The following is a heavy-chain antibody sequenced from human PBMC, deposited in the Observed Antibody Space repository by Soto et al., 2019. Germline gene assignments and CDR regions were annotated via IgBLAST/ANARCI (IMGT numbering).Heavy chain of an antibody. J-gene: IGHJ4*02. CDR2: IYTGDSDT. CDR3: AIRGASQWLKF. V-gene: IGHV5-51*01. CDR1: GYSFTSYW. D-gene: IGHD6-19*01. Sequence: GESLKISGKGSGYSFTSYWIGWVRQVPGKGLEWMGIIYTGDSDTRYSPSFQGQVTISADKSISTAYLQWSSLKASDTAIYYCAIRGASQWLKFWGQGTLVTVSS.